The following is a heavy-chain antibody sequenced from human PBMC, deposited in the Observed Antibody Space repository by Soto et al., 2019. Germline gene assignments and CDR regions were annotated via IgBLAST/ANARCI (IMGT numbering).Heavy chain of an antibody. CDR2: IYYSGST. Sequence: PSETLSLTCTVSGGSISSSSYYWGWIRHPPGKGLEWIGSIYYSGSTYYNPSLKSRVTISVDTSKNQFSLKLSSVTAADTAVYYCVRHVVPSSGFSDYWGQRTLVTVSS. CDR1: GGSISSSSYY. V-gene: IGHV4-39*01. D-gene: IGHD6-19*01. J-gene: IGHJ4*02. CDR3: VRHVVPSSGFSDY.